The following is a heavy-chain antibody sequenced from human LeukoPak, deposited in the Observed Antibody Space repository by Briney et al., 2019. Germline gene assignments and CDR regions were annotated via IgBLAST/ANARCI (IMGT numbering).Heavy chain of an antibody. CDR1: GYTFTGYY. D-gene: IGHD2-2*02. J-gene: IGHJ3*02. Sequence: APVKVSCKASGYTFTGYYMHWVRQAPGQGLEWMGWINPNSGGTNYAQKFQGRVTMTRDTSISTAYMELSRLRSDDTAVYYCARERGYCSSSSCYTSDAFDIWGQGTMVTVSS. CDR2: INPNSGGT. V-gene: IGHV1-2*02. CDR3: ARERGYCSSSSCYTSDAFDI.